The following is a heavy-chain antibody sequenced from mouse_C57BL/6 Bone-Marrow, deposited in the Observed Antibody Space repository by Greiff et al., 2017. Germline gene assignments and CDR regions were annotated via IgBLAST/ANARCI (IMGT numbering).Heavy chain of an antibody. CDR2: IDPENGDT. CDR3: TTYYYGS. Sequence: EVKLQESGAELVRPGASVKLSCTASGFNIKDDYMHWVKQRPEQGLEWIGWIDPENGDTEYASKFQGKATITADTSSNTAYLQLSSLTSEDTAVYYCTTYYYGSRGQGTSVTVSS. J-gene: IGHJ4*01. D-gene: IGHD1-1*01. CDR1: GFNIKDDY. V-gene: IGHV14-4*01.